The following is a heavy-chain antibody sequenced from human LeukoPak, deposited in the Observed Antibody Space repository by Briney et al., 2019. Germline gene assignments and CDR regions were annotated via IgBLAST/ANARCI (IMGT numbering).Heavy chain of an antibody. J-gene: IGHJ4*02. CDR3: AREKYYGTSGYYYGSTFDY. V-gene: IGHV3-48*02. Sequence: GGSLRLSCAASGFTLSSYNMNWVRQAPGKGLEWASYISGGSSTIFYADSVKGRFTISRDNAKQSLYLQMNSLRDEDTAVYYCAREKYYGTSGYYYGSTFDYWGQGTLVTVSS. D-gene: IGHD3-22*01. CDR1: GFTLSSYN. CDR2: ISGGSSTI.